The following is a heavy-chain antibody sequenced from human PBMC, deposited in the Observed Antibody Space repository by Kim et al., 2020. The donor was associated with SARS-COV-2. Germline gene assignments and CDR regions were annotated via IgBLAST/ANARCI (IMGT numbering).Heavy chain of an antibody. V-gene: IGHV3-30-3*01. CDR2: ISYDGSNK. J-gene: IGHJ4*02. Sequence: GGSLRLSCAASGFTFSSYAMHWVRQAPGKGLEWVAVISYDGSNKYYADSVKGRFTISRDNSKNTLYLQMNSLRAEDTAVYYCARDESISGAIAVAGYFDYWGQGTLVTVSS. D-gene: IGHD6-19*01. CDR1: GFTFSSYA. CDR3: ARDESISGAIAVAGYFDY.